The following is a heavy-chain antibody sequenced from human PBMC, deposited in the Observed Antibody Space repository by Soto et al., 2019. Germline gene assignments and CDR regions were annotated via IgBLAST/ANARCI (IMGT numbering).Heavy chain of an antibody. CDR1: GYTFTSYY. V-gene: IGHV1-46*01. J-gene: IGHJ4*02. CDR3: ATVLFLRPQSSVSPPHH. CDR2: INPSGGST. D-gene: IGHD3-22*01. Sequence: QVQLVQSGAEVKKPGASVKVSCKASGYTFTSYYMHWVRQAPGQGLEWMGIINPSGGSTSYAQKFQGKATMTMDTPTSTVYMELSSLRSEDTAVYYCATVLFLRPQSSVSPPHHWGQGTLVTVSS.